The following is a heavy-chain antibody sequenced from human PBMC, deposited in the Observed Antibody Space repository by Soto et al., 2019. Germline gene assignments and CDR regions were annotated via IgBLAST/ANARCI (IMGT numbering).Heavy chain of an antibody. CDR2: INSDGIST. J-gene: IGHJ6*02. D-gene: IGHD2-2*01. V-gene: IGHV3-74*01. CDR3: AREGDCTSTSCLNDGMDV. CDR1: GFTFSSYW. Sequence: GGSVRLSCAASGFTFSSYWMHWVRQAPGKGLVWVSRINSDGISTSYADSVKGRFTISRDNAKNTLYVQMKSLRAEDTAVYFCAREGDCTSTSCLNDGMDVWGQGTTVTVSS.